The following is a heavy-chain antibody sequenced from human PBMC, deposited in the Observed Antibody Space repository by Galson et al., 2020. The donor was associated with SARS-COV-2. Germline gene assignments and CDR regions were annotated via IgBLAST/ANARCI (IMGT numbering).Heavy chain of an antibody. CDR3: AREGSKIAVAGTSVDY. V-gene: IGHV4-39*02. CDR1: GGSISSSSHY. J-gene: IGHJ4*02. D-gene: IGHD6-19*01. CDR2: IYYTGST. Sequence: SETLSLTCTVSGGSISSSSHYWGWIRQPPGKGLEWIGSIYYTGSTYYNPSLKSRVTISVDTSKKQFSLRLRSVTAADTSVYYCAREGSKIAVAGTSVDYWGQGTLVTVSS.